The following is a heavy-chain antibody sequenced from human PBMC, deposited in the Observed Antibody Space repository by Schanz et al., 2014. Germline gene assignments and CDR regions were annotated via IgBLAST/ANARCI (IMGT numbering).Heavy chain of an antibody. D-gene: IGHD1-26*01. J-gene: IGHJ4*02. CDR2: INGYNAHT. Sequence: QVQLVQSGAEVKKPGASVKVSCTASGYTFTSSGFSWVRQAPGQGLEWMGWINGYNAHTNYAQKFQGRVTMTTDTSTSTVYMELRSLRSDDTAVYYCARDRDQWDGNFCDFWGQGTLVTVSS. V-gene: IGHV1-18*01. CDR1: GYTFTSSG. CDR3: ARDRDQWDGNFCDF.